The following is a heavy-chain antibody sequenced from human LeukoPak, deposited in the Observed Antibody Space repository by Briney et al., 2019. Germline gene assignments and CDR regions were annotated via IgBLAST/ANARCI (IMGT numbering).Heavy chain of an antibody. J-gene: IGHJ4*02. CDR2: IYPGDSDT. Sequence: GEPLKISCKGSGYSFTSYWIGWVRQIPGKGLEWMGIIYPGDSDTRYSPSFQGQVTISADKSISTAYLQWSSLKASDTAMYYCARTGPTTNVYFDYWGQGTLVTVSS. D-gene: IGHD7-27*01. V-gene: IGHV5-51*01. CDR3: ARTGPTTNVYFDY. CDR1: GYSFTSYW.